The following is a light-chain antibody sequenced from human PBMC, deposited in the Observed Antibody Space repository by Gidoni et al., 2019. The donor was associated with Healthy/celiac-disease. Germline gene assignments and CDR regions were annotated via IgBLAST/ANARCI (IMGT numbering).Light chain of an antibody. V-gene: IGKV3-20*01. CDR1: QSVSSSY. CDR3: QQYGSPFT. J-gene: IGKJ3*01. Sequence: EMVLTQSPGTLSLSPGERATLSCRASQSVSSSYLAWYQQKPGQAPRLLIYGASSRATGIPDRFSGSGSGTDFTLTISRLEPEDFAVYYCQQYGSPFTFGPXTKVDIK. CDR2: GAS.